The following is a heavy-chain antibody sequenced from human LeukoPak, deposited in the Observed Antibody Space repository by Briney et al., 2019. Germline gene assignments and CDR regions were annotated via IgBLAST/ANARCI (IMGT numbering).Heavy chain of an antibody. CDR3: ARDQFSTVTIDY. J-gene: IGHJ4*02. V-gene: IGHV1-69*04. CDR1: GGTFSNYA. Sequence: ASVKVSCKASGGTFSNYAFSWARQAPGQGLEWMGRIIPILDVANYAQNFQGRVTITADISTSTAYMELSSLRSEDTAVYYCARDQFSTVTIDYWGQGTLVTVSS. CDR2: IIPILDVA. D-gene: IGHD4-11*01.